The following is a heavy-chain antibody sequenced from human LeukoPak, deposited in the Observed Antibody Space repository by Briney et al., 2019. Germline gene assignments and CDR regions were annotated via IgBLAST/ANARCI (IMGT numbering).Heavy chain of an antibody. V-gene: IGHV4-39*01. Sequence: SETLSLTCTVSGGSISSSSYYWGWIRQPPGKGLEWIGSIYYSGSTYYNPSLKSRVTISVDTSKNQFSLKLSSVTAADTAVYYCARQTGYSSGRGAFDIWGQGTMVTVSS. CDR3: ARQTGYSSGRGAFDI. D-gene: IGHD6-19*01. CDR1: GGSISSSSYY. J-gene: IGHJ3*02. CDR2: IYYSGST.